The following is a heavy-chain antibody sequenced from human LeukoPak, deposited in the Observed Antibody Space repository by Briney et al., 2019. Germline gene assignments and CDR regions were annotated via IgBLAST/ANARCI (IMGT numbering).Heavy chain of an antibody. Sequence: GASVKVSCKASGYTFTSYGIRWVRQAPGQGLEWMGWISAYNGNTNYAQKPQGRVTMTTDTSTSTAYMELRSLRSDDTAVYYCASPGDYYDSSGYFAPYYWGQGTLVTVSS. CDR1: GYTFTSYG. CDR3: ASPGDYYDSSGYFAPYY. D-gene: IGHD3-22*01. V-gene: IGHV1-18*01. J-gene: IGHJ4*02. CDR2: ISAYNGNT.